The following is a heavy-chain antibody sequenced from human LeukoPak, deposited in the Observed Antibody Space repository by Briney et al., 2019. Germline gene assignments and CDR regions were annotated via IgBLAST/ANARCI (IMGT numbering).Heavy chain of an antibody. V-gene: IGHV3-48*01. CDR1: GFTFTSYS. CDR3: TRGKVVLRGAVFDY. CDR2: ITSSSTTV. J-gene: IGHJ4*02. D-gene: IGHD2/OR15-2a*01. Sequence: GGSLRLTCVASGFTFTSYSMNWVRQAPGKGLEWVSYITSSSTTVFYADSVKGRFTISRDNAKNSVYLQVNSLNVEDTAIYYCTRGKVVLRGAVFDYWGQGTPVTVSS.